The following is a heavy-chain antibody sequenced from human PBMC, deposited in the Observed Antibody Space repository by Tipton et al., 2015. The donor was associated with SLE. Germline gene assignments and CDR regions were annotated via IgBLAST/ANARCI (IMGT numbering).Heavy chain of an antibody. D-gene: IGHD3-10*01. Sequence: SLRLSCAASGLMFSGSAVHWVRQASGKGLEWVGRIRSKASGYATAYAASVNGRFTISRDDTEDTAYLHMNSLKTEDTAVDYCTRPEHVWFGESNMDFWGKGTTVTVSS. CDR3: TRPEHVWFGESNMDF. CDR2: IRSKASGYAT. CDR1: GLMFSGSA. J-gene: IGHJ6*03. V-gene: IGHV3-73*01.